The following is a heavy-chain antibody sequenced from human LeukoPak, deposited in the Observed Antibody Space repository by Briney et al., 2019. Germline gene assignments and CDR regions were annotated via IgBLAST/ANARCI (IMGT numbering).Heavy chain of an antibody. Sequence: GGSLRLSCAASGFTVSSNYMNWVRQAPGKGLEWVSVIYSGGSIYYADSVKGRFAISRDNFKNTLYLQMNSLRAEDTAVYYCARSQGGLVGPFDCWGQGTLVTVSS. V-gene: IGHV3-53*01. CDR2: IYSGGSI. CDR3: ARSQGGLVGPFDC. CDR1: GFTVSSNY. J-gene: IGHJ4*02. D-gene: IGHD3/OR15-3a*01.